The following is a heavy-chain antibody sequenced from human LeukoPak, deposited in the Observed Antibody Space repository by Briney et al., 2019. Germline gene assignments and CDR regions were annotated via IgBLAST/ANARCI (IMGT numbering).Heavy chain of an antibody. V-gene: IGHV1-18*01. J-gene: IGHJ4*02. CDR3: ARQVDTSMALPSY. D-gene: IGHD5-18*01. CDR1: GYTFSSYG. CDR2: ISAYNGNT. Sequence: ASVKVSCKASGYTFSSYGISWVRQAPGQGPEWMGWISAYNGNTNYAQKHRGRVTMTTDTSTSTAYMEVRSLRSDDTAIYYCARQVDTSMALPSYCGQGTLVTVSS.